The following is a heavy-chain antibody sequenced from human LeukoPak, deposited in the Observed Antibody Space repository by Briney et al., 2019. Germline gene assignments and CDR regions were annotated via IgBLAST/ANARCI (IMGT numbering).Heavy chain of an antibody. D-gene: IGHD3-22*01. V-gene: IGHV4-39*07. CDR1: GGSISSSSYY. CDR3: ARAVHDSSGYFPYDAFDI. Sequence: PSETLSLTCTVSGGSISSSSYYWGWIRQPPGKGLEWIGSIYYSGSTYYNPSLKSRVTISVDTSKNQFSLKLSSATAADTAVYYCARAVHDSSGYFPYDAFDIWGQGTMVTVSS. J-gene: IGHJ3*02. CDR2: IYYSGST.